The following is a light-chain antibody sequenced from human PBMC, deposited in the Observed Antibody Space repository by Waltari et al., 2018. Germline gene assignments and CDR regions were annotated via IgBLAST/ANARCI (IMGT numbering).Light chain of an antibody. CDR1: QSVLYSSNNQNY. CDR2: WAS. CDR3: QQYYSTPPFT. J-gene: IGKJ3*01. Sequence: DIVMTQSPDSLAVSLGERATIHCKSSQSVLYSSNNQNYLAWYQQKPGQPPKLLIYWASTRESGVPDRVSGSGSGTDFTLNISSLQAEDVAVYYCQQYYSTPPFTFGPGTKVDIK. V-gene: IGKV4-1*01.